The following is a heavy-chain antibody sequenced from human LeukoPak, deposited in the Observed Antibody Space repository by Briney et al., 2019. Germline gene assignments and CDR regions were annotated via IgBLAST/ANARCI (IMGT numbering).Heavy chain of an antibody. CDR2: ISYDGSNK. Sequence: HPGRSLRLSCAASGFTFSSYGMHWVRQAPGKGLEWVAVISYDGSNKYYADSVKGRFTISRDNSKNTLYLQMNSLKTEDTAVYYCTRGDTAFMDVWGKGTTVTVSS. CDR1: GFTFSSYG. J-gene: IGHJ6*04. CDR3: TRGDTAFMDV. V-gene: IGHV3-30*03. D-gene: IGHD5-18*01.